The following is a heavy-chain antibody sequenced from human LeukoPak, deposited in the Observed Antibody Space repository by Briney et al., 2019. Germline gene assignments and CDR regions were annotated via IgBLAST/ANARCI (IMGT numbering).Heavy chain of an antibody. CDR2: IWADGAP. V-gene: IGHV4-61*02. D-gene: IGHD3-22*01. J-gene: IGHJ4*02. CDR1: GDSISSGNYY. Sequence: PSETLSLTCTVSGDSISSGNYYWSWIRQPAGKGLEWIGRIWADGAPTYRPSLKSRVTISVDTSKNQFSLGLSSVTAADTAVYYCARGRDSRGYQFMGFDSWGQGTLVTVSS. CDR3: ARGRDSRGYQFMGFDS.